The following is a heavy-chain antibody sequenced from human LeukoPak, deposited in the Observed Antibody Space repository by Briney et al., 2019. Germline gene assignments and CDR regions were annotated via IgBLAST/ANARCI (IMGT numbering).Heavy chain of an antibody. J-gene: IGHJ4*02. D-gene: IGHD4-23*01. CDR2: ISGGGIGI. Sequence: GGSLRLSCAASGFTFSSYAMSWVRQAPGKGLEWVSAISGGGIGIYYADSLKGRFTISRDDSKNTLYLQMNSLRAEDTTVYYCAAGGNSFDYWGQGTLVTVSS. CDR3: AAGGNSFDY. V-gene: IGHV3-23*01. CDR1: GFTFSSYA.